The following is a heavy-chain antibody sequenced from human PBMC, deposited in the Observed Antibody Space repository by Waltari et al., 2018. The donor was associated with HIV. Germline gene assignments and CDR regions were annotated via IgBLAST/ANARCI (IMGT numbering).Heavy chain of an antibody. D-gene: IGHD3-10*01. J-gene: IGHJ3*02. CDR2: IWYDGSNK. CDR3: ARPFGELYAFDI. Sequence: QVQLVESGGGVVQPGRSLRLSCAASGFTFSSYGMHGVRQAPGKGLEWVAVIWYDGSNKYYADSVKGRFTISRDNSKNTLYLQMNSLRAEDTAVYYCARPFGELYAFDIWGQGTMVTVSS. V-gene: IGHV3-33*01. CDR1: GFTFSSYG.